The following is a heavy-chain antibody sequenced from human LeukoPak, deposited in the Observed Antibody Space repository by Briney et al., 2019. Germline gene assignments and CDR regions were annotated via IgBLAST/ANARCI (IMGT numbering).Heavy chain of an antibody. V-gene: IGHV3-53*01. J-gene: IGHJ6*02. CDR3: ARAQGYYYGMDV. Sequence: GGSLRLSCAASGFTFSSNYMSWVRQAPGKGLEWVSIIYSGGSTYYADSVKGRFTISRDNSKNTLFLQMNSLRAEDRAVYYCARAQGYYYGMDVWGQGTTVTVSS. CDR2: IYSGGST. CDR1: GFTFSSNY.